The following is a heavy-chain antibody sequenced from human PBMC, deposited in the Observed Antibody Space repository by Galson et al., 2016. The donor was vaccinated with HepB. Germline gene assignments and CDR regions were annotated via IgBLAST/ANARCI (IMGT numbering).Heavy chain of an antibody. CDR1: GFSFSTSG. V-gene: IGHV3-23*01. D-gene: IGHD3-16*01. CDR2: ITGSGAII. J-gene: IGHJ4*02. CDR3: GKHGGFDY. Sequence: SLRLSCAASGFSFSTSGMSWVRQTPGRGLEWVSGITGSGAIIHYADSVKGRFTISRDNSKNTLYLYMNSLRAGDTAVYYCGKHGGFDYWGQGALVTVSS.